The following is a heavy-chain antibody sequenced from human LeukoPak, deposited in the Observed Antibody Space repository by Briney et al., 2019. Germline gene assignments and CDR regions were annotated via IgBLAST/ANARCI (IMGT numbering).Heavy chain of an antibody. J-gene: IGHJ4*02. CDR1: GYSIRSGYY. Sequence: TSETLSLTCTVSGYSIRSGYYWGWIRQPPGKGLEWIGSIYHSGSIYHKPSLKSRVTISVDTSKNQFSLKLSSVTAPDTAVYYSAIFRIYDSGRDHFDYWGQGTMVTVSS. V-gene: IGHV4-38-2*02. D-gene: IGHD3-10*01. CDR2: IYHSGSI. CDR3: AIFRIYDSGRDHFDY.